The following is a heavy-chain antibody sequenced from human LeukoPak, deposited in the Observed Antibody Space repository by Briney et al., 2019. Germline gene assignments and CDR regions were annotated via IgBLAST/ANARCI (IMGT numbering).Heavy chain of an antibody. Sequence: GGSLRPSCAASGFTFSSYEMNWVRQAPGKGLEWVSYISSSGSTIYYADSVKGRFTISRDNAKNSLYLQMNSLRAEDTAVYYCASTPVVPDIGGWGQGTLVTVSS. CDR3: ASTPVVPDIGG. J-gene: IGHJ4*02. CDR1: GFTFSSYE. D-gene: IGHD2-15*01. V-gene: IGHV3-48*03. CDR2: ISSSGSTI.